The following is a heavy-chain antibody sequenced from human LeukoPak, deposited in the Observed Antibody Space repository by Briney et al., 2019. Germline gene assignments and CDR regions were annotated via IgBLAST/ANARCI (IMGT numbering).Heavy chain of an antibody. J-gene: IGHJ6*02. V-gene: IGHV3-74*01. CDR2: INSDGSST. Sequence: PGGTLRLSCAASGLTFSSYWMHWVSDPPGKGLVWVSRINSDGSSTSYADSVKSRFTISRDNAKNALYLQMNSLGAEVKVGYYCARDRTFSSSWYWSNYYGMDVWGQGTTVTVSS. D-gene: IGHD6-13*01. CDR3: ARDRTFSSSWYWSNYYGMDV. CDR1: GLTFSSYW.